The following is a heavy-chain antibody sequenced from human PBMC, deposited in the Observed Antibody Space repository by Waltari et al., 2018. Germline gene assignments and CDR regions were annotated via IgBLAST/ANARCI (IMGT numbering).Heavy chain of an antibody. CDR1: GYRCTVYY. CDR3: TRFIFGMVEGMDV. J-gene: IGHJ6*03. CDR2: IDPNTGDT. D-gene: IGHD3-3*01. V-gene: IGHV1-2*06. Sequence: QEQLVQSGVEVEKPGASVKVSCKASGYRCTVYYIHSVRQAPGQGLEWMGRIDPNTGDTDFAQKFQGRVTMTRATSISTVYMELTNLRSDDTAMYYCTRFIFGMVEGMDVWGKGTSVTVSS.